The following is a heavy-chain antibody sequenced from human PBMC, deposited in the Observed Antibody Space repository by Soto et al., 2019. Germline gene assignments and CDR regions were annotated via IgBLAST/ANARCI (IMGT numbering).Heavy chain of an antibody. CDR1: GFTFSSYA. J-gene: IGHJ4*02. CDR3: AIYSSGWYPLDY. CDR2: ISGSGGNK. D-gene: IGHD6-19*01. Sequence: GGSLRLSCAASGFTFSSYAMSWVRQAPGKGLEWVSAISGSGGNKYYADSVKGRFTISRDNSKNTLYLQMNSLRAEDTAVYYCAIYSSGWYPLDYWGQGTLVTVSS. V-gene: IGHV3-23*01.